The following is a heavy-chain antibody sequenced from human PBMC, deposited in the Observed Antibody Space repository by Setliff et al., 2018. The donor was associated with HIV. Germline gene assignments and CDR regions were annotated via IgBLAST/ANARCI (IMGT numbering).Heavy chain of an antibody. D-gene: IGHD1-26*01. CDR2: INPNSGGT. CDR3: ARSTPGIVPRRVGFDP. J-gene: IGHJ5*02. CDR1: GYTFSDFY. Sequence: GASVKVSCKASGYTFSDFYIHWVRQAPGQGLEWMGWINPNSGGTNYAQRFQGRVTMTRDTSSSTAYLELSRLISDDTAVYYCARSTPGIVPRRVGFDPWGQGTLVTVSS. V-gene: IGHV1-2*02.